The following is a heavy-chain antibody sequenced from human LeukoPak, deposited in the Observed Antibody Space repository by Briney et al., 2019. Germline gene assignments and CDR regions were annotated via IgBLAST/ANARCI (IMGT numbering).Heavy chain of an antibody. D-gene: IGHD4-23*01. CDR1: AYTFTIYD. V-gene: IGHV1-8*03. CDR3: ARVLDGGTSPLNY. CDR2: MNPNSGNT. Sequence: GASVKVSCNSSAYTFTIYDINWVRHATGQGLEWMGWMNPNSGNTGFAQKFQGRVTITRNTSISTAYMELSSMRSEDTAVYYCARVLDGGTSPLNYWGQGTLVTVSS. J-gene: IGHJ4*02.